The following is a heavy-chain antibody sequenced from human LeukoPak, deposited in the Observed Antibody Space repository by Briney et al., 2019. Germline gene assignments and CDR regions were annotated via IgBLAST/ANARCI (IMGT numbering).Heavy chain of an antibody. CDR2: ISYDGSNK. V-gene: IGHV3-30-3*01. CDR1: GFTFSSYA. J-gene: IGHJ4*02. D-gene: IGHD4-23*01. Sequence: GGALILSCAASGFTFSSYAMHWVRQAPGKGLEGVAVISYDGSNKYYADSVKGRFTISRDNSKNTLYLQMNSLRAEDTAVYYCARLQTTVGDFDYWGQGTLVTVSS. CDR3: ARLQTTVGDFDY.